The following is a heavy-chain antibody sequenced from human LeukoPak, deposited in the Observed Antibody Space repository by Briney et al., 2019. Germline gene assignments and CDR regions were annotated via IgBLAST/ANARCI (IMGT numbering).Heavy chain of an antibody. CDR1: GYTFTGYY. J-gene: IGHJ5*02. V-gene: IGHV1-2*06. D-gene: IGHD6-13*01. CDR3: ASGGYSSSWYEDPNWFDP. CDR2: INPNSGGT. Sequence: ASVKVSCKASGYTFTGYYMRWVRQAPGQGLEWMGRINPNSGGTNYAQKFQGRVTMTRDTSISTAYMELSRLRSDDTAVYYCASGGYSSSWYEDPNWFDPWGQGTLVTVSS.